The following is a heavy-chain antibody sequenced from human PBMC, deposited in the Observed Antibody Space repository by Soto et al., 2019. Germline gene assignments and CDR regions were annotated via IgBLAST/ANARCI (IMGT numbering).Heavy chain of an antibody. CDR1: GYTFTSYY. Sequence: ASVKVSCKASGYTFTSYYMHWVRQAPGQGLEWMGIINPSGGSTSYARKFQGRVTMTRDTSTSTVYMELSSLRSEDTAVYYCARDPNYDILTGYYLSGMDVWGQGTTVTVSS. J-gene: IGHJ6*02. CDR3: ARDPNYDILTGYYLSGMDV. V-gene: IGHV1-46*01. CDR2: INPSGGST. D-gene: IGHD3-9*01.